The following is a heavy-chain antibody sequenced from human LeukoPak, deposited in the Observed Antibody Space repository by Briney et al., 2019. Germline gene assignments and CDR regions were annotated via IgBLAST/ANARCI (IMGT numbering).Heavy chain of an antibody. J-gene: IGHJ2*01. CDR1: GGFISSGDYY. CDR3: ARVVNTMVRGYWYFDL. V-gene: IGHV4-30-4*08. D-gene: IGHD3-10*01. Sequence: PSETLSLTCTVSGGFISSGDYYWSWIRQPPGKGLEWIGYIYYSGSTYYNPSLKSRVTISVDTSKNQFSLKLSSVTAADTAVYYCARVVNTMVRGYWYFDLWGRGTLVTVSS. CDR2: IYYSGST.